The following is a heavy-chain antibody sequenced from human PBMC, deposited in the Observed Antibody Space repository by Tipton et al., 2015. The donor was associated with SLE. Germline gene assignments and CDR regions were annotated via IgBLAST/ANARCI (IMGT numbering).Heavy chain of an antibody. V-gene: IGHV4-59*08. CDR3: ARRLDYYGSGGMDV. Sequence: TLSLTCTISSGSISTYHWSWIRQPPGKGLEWIGYIYYSGSTNYNPSLKSRVTISVDTSKNQFSLKLSSVTAADTAVYYCARRLDYYGSGGMDVWGQGTTVTVSS. D-gene: IGHD3-10*01. CDR1: SGSISTYH. CDR2: IYYSGST. J-gene: IGHJ6*02.